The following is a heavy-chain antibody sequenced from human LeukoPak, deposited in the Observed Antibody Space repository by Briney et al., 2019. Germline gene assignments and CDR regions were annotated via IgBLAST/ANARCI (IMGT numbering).Heavy chain of an antibody. J-gene: IGHJ4*02. D-gene: IGHD6-19*01. V-gene: IGHV3-23*01. CDR1: GFTFSSYA. Sequence: GGSLRLSCAASGFTFSSYAMSWVRQAPGKELEWFSAISGGSGSSTYYADAVKGRFTISRDNAKNSLFLQMNSLRDEDTAVYYCARGQRRNSGWYGHYFDYWGQGTLVTVSS. CDR3: ARGQRRNSGWYGHYFDY. CDR2: ISGGSGSST.